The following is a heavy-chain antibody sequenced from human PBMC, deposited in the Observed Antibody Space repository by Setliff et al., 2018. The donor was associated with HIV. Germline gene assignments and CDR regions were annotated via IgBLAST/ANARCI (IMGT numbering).Heavy chain of an antibody. V-gene: IGHV1-46*01. CDR3: ARGGTYCTNGVCYTHNWFDP. CDR2: INPSGGGT. Sequence: ASVKVSCKASGYTFTSYYMHWVRQAPGQGLEWMGIINPSGGGTSYAQKFQGRVTMTRDTSTSTVYMELSSLRSEDTAVYYCARGGTYCTNGVCYTHNWFDPWGQGTLVTVSS. CDR1: GYTFTSYY. J-gene: IGHJ5*02. D-gene: IGHD2-8*01.